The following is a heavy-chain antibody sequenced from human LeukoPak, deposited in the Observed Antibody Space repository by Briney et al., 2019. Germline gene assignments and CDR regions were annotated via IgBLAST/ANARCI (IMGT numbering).Heavy chain of an antibody. D-gene: IGHD6-13*01. Sequence: GGSLRLSCVASGFTVNNYAMTWVRQAPGKGLEWVSGISGSGGSTYYADSVKGRFTISRDNSKNTLYLQMNSLRAEDTAVYYCARGSSSWYEDYWGQGTLVTVSS. CDR2: ISGSGGST. CDR1: GFTVNNYA. V-gene: IGHV3-23*01. CDR3: ARGSSSWYEDY. J-gene: IGHJ4*02.